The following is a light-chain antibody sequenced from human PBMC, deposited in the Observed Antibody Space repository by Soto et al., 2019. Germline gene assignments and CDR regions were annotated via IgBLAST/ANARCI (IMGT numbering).Light chain of an antibody. CDR1: QDIRNS. V-gene: IGKV1-33*01. J-gene: IGKJ4*01. CDR3: QQYDNLPLT. Sequence: DIQMTQSPSSLSASVGDRVTITCQASQDIRNSLNWYQQKPGKAPKLLIYDVSNLEIGVPSRFSGSGSGTDFAFTISSLQPEDIATYYCQQYDNLPLTFGGGTKVEIK. CDR2: DVS.